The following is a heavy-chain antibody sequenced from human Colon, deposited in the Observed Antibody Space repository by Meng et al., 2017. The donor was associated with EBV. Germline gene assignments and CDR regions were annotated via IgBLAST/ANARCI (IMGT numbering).Heavy chain of an antibody. J-gene: IGHJ4*02. CDR3: ARGWSRDGYNTPDY. V-gene: IGHV1-3*01. CDR2: INAGNGKT. CDR1: GYAFTAYA. Sequence: QVQLVQCGAEVKKPGASVNLSCQASGYAFTAYAMHWVRQAPGQGLEWMGWINAGNGKTKYSQNFQGRVTIATDTSATTVYMDLSSLRSEDTALYYCARGWSRDGYNTPDYWGQGTLVTVSS. D-gene: IGHD5-24*01.